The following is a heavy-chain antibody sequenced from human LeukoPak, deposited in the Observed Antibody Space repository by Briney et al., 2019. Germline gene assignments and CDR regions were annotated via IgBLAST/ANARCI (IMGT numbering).Heavy chain of an antibody. V-gene: IGHV1-24*01. J-gene: IGHJ6*03. CDR2: FDPEDGET. CDR3: ATRLYYDFWSGSRGKDYYYMDV. D-gene: IGHD3-3*01. CDR1: GYTLTELS. Sequence: ASVNVSCKVSGYTLTELSMHWVRQAPGKGLEWMGGFDPEDGETIYAQKFQGRVTMTEDTSTDTAYMELSSLRSEDTAVYYCATRLYYDFWSGSRGKDYYYMDVWGKGTTVTVSS.